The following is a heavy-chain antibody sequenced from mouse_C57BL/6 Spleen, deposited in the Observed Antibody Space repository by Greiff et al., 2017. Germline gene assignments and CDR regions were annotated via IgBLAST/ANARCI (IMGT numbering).Heavy chain of an antibody. J-gene: IGHJ4*01. CDR2: IYPGNGDT. CDR1: GYTFTSYN. Sequence: QVQLKQSGAELVRPGASVKMSCKASGYTFTSYNMHWVKQTPRQGLEWIGAIYPGNGDTSYNQKFKGKATLTVDKSSSTAYMQLSSLTSEDSAVYFCARSYDYDVSYAMDYWGQGTSVTVSS. D-gene: IGHD2-4*01. V-gene: IGHV1-12*01. CDR3: ARSYDYDVSYAMDY.